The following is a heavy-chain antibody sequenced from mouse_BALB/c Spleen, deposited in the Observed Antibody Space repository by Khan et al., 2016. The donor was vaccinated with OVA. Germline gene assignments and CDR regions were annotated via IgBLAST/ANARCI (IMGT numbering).Heavy chain of an antibody. CDR2: ISSLAYSI. CDR1: GFTFSDYG. CDR3: ARSWAMDY. J-gene: IGHJ4*01. V-gene: IGHV5-15*02. Sequence: VELVESGGGLVQPGGSRKLSCAASGFTFSDYGLAWVRQAPGKGPVWVAFISSLAYSIYYADTVTGRFTISRENAKNNLYLEMSSLRSEDTAMYYCARSWAMDYWGQGTSVTVSS.